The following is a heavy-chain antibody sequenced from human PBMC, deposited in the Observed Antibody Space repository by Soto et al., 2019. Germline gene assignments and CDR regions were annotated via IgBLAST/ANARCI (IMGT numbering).Heavy chain of an antibody. J-gene: IGHJ4*02. Sequence: ASVKVSCKASGYPFTGYYMHWVRQAPGHGLEWMGWINPNTGGTNFAQKFRGRVTMTGDTSITTVYMELSRLRSDDTAVYYCARDPSSSLNFLGNYFDYSGQGTLVTVSS. CDR2: INPNTGGT. D-gene: IGHD6-13*01. V-gene: IGHV1-2*02. CDR1: GYPFTGYY. CDR3: ARDPSSSLNFLGNYFDY.